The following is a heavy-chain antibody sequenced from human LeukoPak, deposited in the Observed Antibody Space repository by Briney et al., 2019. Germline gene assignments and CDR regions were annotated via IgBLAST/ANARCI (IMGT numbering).Heavy chain of an antibody. D-gene: IGHD3-22*01. CDR3: VTENNYYDSSGYYYV. J-gene: IGHJ4*02. V-gene: IGHV3-23*01. CDR1: GFTFSSYA. Sequence: GGSLRLSCAASGFTFSSYAMSWVRQAPGKGLEWVSAIRGSGGSTYYADSVKGRFTISRDNSKNTLYLQMNSLRAEDTAVYYCVTENNYYDSSGYYYVWGQGTLVTVSS. CDR2: IRGSGGST.